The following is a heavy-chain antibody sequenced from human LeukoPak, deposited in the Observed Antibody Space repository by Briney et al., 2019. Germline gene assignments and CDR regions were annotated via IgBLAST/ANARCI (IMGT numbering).Heavy chain of an antibody. J-gene: IGHJ4*02. V-gene: IGHV4-39*07. CDR2: IYYSGST. D-gene: IGHD3-9*01. CDR3: ARGHDILTGYYKGDYFDY. Sequence: SETLSLTCTVSGGSISSSSYYWGWIRQPPGKGLEWIGSIYYSGSTYYNPSLKSRVTISVDTSKNQFSLKLSSVTAADTAVYYCARGHDILTGYYKGDYFDYWGQGTLVTVSS. CDR1: GGSISSSSYY.